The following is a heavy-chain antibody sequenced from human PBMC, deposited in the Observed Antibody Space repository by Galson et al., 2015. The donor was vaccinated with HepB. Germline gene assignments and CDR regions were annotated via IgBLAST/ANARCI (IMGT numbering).Heavy chain of an antibody. CDR3: AHGLGAYFDS. Sequence: PALVKPTQTVTLTCTLSGLSLSTSGVGVGWIRQPPGKALEWLALIYWDDNKRYSPSLKTRLTITKDTSKNQVVLTMTNMDPVDTATFYCAHGLGAYFDSWGQGTLVTVPS. CDR1: GLSLSTSGVG. J-gene: IGHJ4*02. CDR2: IYWDDNK. D-gene: IGHD3-16*01. V-gene: IGHV2-5*02.